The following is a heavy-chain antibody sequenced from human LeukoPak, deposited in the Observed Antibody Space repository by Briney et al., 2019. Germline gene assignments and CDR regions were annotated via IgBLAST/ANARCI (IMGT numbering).Heavy chain of an antibody. J-gene: IGHJ4*02. V-gene: IGHV3-23*01. CDR3: VKKGLGYCSNGVCHFDY. D-gene: IGHD2-8*01. CDR1: GFTFSSYA. CDR2: ISGSTGST. Sequence: QTGGSLRLSCAASGFTFSSYAMSWVSQAPGKGLELVSGISGSTGSTLYADSVKGRFTISRDNSKNTLYLQMNSLRAEDTAVYYCVKKGLGYCSNGVCHFDYWGQGTLVTVSS.